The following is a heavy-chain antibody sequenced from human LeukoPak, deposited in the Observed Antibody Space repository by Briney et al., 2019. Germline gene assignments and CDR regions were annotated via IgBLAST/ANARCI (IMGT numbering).Heavy chain of an antibody. V-gene: IGHV3-15*01. J-gene: IGHJ3*02. CDR1: GFTFSDAW. CDR2: IKRKSDGGTT. Sequence: GGSLRLSCAASGFTFSDAWMTWVRQAPGKGLEWVGRIKRKSDGGTTDYIAPVKDRFSISRDDSQNTLYLQMNSLRAEDTAVYYCAREPLVGATRLNAFDIWGQGTMVTVSS. D-gene: IGHD1-26*01. CDR3: AREPLVGATRLNAFDI.